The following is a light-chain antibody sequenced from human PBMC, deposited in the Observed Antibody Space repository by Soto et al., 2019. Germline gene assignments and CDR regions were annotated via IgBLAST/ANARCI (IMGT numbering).Light chain of an antibody. J-gene: IGLJ1*01. CDR2: TDS. CDR3: QSADSSGTYPYV. CDR1: ALPKQY. V-gene: IGLV3-25*02. Sequence: SYELTQPPSVSVSPGQTARITCSGAALPKQYAYWYQQKPGQAPVLVIYTDSERPSGIPERFSGSSSGTTVTLTISGVQAEDEADYYCQSADSSGTYPYVFGTGTKLTVL.